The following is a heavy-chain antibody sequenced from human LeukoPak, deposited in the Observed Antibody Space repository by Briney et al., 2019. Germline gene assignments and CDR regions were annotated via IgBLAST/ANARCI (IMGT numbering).Heavy chain of an antibody. V-gene: IGHV4-59*01. CDR2: IYYSGST. Sequence: SETLSLTCNVSGASMSNYYWVWIRQPPGKGLEWIGYIYYSGSTNYNPSLKSRVTISVDTSKNQFSLKLSSVTAADTAVYYCARVLAAYYFDYWGQGTLVTVSS. CDR1: GASMSNYY. J-gene: IGHJ4*02. D-gene: IGHD6-6*01. CDR3: ARVLAAYYFDY.